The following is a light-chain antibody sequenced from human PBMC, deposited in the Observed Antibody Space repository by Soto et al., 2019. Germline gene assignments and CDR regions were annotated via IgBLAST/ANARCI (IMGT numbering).Light chain of an antibody. V-gene: IGKV1-9*01. CDR2: PPS. Sequence: IQLTQSPSSLSASVGDRVTITCRASQEINYYLAWYQQKPGTAPKLLIYPPSTLQSGVPSIFSGSGSGTDFTLTISSLQPEDFATYYCQQLDKYPRTFGPGTKVDIK. CDR3: QQLDKYPRT. J-gene: IGKJ3*01. CDR1: QEINYY.